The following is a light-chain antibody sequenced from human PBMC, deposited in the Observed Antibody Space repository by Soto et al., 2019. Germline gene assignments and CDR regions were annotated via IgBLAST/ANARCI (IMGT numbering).Light chain of an antibody. CDR2: GAS. Sequence: EIVLTQSPGTLSLSPGERATLSCRASQSVSSIYVAWYQQKPGQAPRLLIYGASRRATGIPERFSGSGSGADFTLTISRLEPEDFAIYYCQQYGSSPSITFGQGTRLEIK. V-gene: IGKV3-20*01. J-gene: IGKJ5*01. CDR3: QQYGSSPSIT. CDR1: QSVSSIY.